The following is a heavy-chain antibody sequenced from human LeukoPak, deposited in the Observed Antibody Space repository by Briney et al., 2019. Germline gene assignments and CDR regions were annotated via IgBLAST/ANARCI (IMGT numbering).Heavy chain of an antibody. Sequence: ASVKVSCKASGYTLTSYDINWVRQATGQGLEWMGWMNPNSGRTGYAQNFQGRITITRNTSISTAYMELSSLRSEDTAVYYCAMNVATRSLYDSSGYYLFDYWGQGTLVTVSS. CDR2: MNPNSGRT. V-gene: IGHV1-8*01. D-gene: IGHD3-22*01. CDR3: AMNVATRSLYDSSGYYLFDY. CDR1: GYTLTSYD. J-gene: IGHJ4*02.